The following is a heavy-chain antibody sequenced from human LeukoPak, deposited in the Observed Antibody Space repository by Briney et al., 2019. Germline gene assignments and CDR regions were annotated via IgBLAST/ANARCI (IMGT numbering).Heavy chain of an antibody. CDR2: VIPIFGTA. J-gene: IGHJ5*02. Sequence: SVKVSCKASGGTFSSNAINWVRQAPGQGLEWMGGVIPIFGTANYAQKFQGRVTITADESTSTAYMELSSLRSEDTAVYYCARGSSSWYGSVWFDPWGQGTLVTVSS. V-gene: IGHV1-69*13. CDR1: GGTFSSNA. D-gene: IGHD6-13*01. CDR3: ARGSSSWYGSVWFDP.